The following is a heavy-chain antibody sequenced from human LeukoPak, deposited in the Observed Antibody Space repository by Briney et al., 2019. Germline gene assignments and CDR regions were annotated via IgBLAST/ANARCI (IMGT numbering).Heavy chain of an antibody. Sequence: GGSLRLSCAASRFNFNTYAVNWVRQAPGKGLKWVSAISGNGDFTYYADSVRGRFTISRDNSKSTLYLHMNSLRAEDTAVYYCARVNRDCSGGTCYSHDYWGQGTLVTVSS. CDR3: ARVNRDCSGGTCYSHDY. D-gene: IGHD2-15*01. V-gene: IGHV3-23*01. J-gene: IGHJ4*02. CDR1: RFNFNTYA. CDR2: ISGNGDFT.